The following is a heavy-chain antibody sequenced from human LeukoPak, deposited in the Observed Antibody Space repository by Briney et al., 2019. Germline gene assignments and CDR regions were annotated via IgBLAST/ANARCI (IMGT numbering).Heavy chain of an antibody. V-gene: IGHV4-34*01. D-gene: IGHD6-6*01. CDR1: GGSFSGYY. CDR2: INHSGGT. Sequence: SETLSLTCAVYGGSFSGYYWSWIRQPPGKGLEWIGEINHSGGTNYNPSLKSRVTISVDTSKNQFSLKLSSVTAADTAVYYCARVPEYSSSYYFDYWGQGTLVTVSS. CDR3: ARVPEYSSSYYFDY. J-gene: IGHJ4*02.